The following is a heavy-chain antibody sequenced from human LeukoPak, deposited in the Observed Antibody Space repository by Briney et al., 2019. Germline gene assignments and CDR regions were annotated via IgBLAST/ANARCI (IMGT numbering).Heavy chain of an antibody. CDR3: ARAVPMVRGVVSAADYMDV. V-gene: IGHV3-48*03. J-gene: IGHJ6*03. CDR1: GFTFSSYE. Sequence: GGSLRLSCAASGFTFSSYEMNWVRQAPGKGLDWVSYISTSGSTIYYADSVKGRFTISRDNAKNSLYLQMNSLRAEDTAVYYCARAVPMVRGVVSAADYMDVWGKGTTVTISS. CDR2: ISTSGSTI. D-gene: IGHD3-10*01.